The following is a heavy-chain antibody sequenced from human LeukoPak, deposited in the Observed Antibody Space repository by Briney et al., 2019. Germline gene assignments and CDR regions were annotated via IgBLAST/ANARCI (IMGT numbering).Heavy chain of an antibody. CDR2: IIGRGGST. D-gene: IGHD3-3*01. CDR1: GLTYSSYA. CDR3: AKGDYDFWSGYYPGRYYGMDV. V-gene: IGHV3-23*01. Sequence: GSARILSGSALGLTYSSYAMSWVRHCPGNWVEGVSAIIGRGGSTYYADSVKGRFTICRDNSKNTLYLEVNSLRAEDTAVYYCAKGDYDFWSGYYPGRYYGMDVWGQGTTVTVSS. J-gene: IGHJ6*02.